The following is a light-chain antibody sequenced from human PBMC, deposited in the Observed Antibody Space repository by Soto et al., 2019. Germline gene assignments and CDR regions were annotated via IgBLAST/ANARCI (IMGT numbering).Light chain of an antibody. V-gene: IGKV1-39*01. CDR3: QQSFITPPLT. J-gene: IGKJ4*01. Sequence: IQMTQSPSSLSASIGDRITITCRASQSISTYLDWYQQKPGKAPRLLIYGASTLQNGVPSRFSGGGSATDYTLPISSLQPEDFATYYCQQSFITPPLTFGGGTKVEMK. CDR2: GAS. CDR1: QSISTY.